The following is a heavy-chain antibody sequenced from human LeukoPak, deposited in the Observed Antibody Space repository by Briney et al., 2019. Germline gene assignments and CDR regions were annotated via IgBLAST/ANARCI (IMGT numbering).Heavy chain of an antibody. D-gene: IGHD6-19*01. V-gene: IGHV3-21*05. CDR2: ISTSSSTNI. Sequence: GGSLRLSCAASGFSFSYYSMNWVRQAPGKGLEWVSYISTSSSTNIYYTDSVKGRFTISRDNAKNSLYLQMNSLRAEDTAVYYCARDDTAVAGTELDYWGQGTLVTVSS. CDR3: ARDDTAVAGTELDY. CDR1: GFSFSYYS. J-gene: IGHJ4*02.